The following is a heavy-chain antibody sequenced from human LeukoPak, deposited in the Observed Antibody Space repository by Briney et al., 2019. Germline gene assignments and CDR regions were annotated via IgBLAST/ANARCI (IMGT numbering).Heavy chain of an antibody. CDR1: GGSFSGYY. J-gene: IGHJ4*02. Sequence: SETLSLTCAVYGGSFSGYYWSWIRQPPGKGLEWIGEINHSGSTNYNPSLKSRVTISVHTSKNQFSLKLSSVTAADTAVYYCARGRGRYGGNRYYFDYWGQGTLVTVSS. CDR2: INHSGST. CDR3: ARGRGRYGGNRYYFDY. D-gene: IGHD4-23*01. V-gene: IGHV4-34*01.